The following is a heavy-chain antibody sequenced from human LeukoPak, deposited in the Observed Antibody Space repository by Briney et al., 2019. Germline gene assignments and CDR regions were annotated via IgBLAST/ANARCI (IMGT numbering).Heavy chain of an antibody. CDR1: GFTSSSYA. CDR2: ISGSGDST. J-gene: IGHJ4*02. CDR3: AKSDCSYISCYVLDY. Sequence: GGSLKLSCAGSGFTSSSYAMSWVRQAPGKGLEWVSAISGSGDSTYYADSVKGRLTISRDNSKNTLSLQTSSLRAEDTAVYYCAKSDCSYISCYVLDYWGQGTLVIVSS. D-gene: IGHD2-2*01. V-gene: IGHV3-23*01.